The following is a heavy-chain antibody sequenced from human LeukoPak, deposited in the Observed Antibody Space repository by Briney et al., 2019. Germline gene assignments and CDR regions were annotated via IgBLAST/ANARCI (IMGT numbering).Heavy chain of an antibody. CDR3: MAGSNFGDY. CDR2: ISYDGSNK. D-gene: IGHD6-19*01. Sequence: GRSLRLSCAASGFTFSSYGMHWVRQAPGKGLKWVAVISYDGSNKYYADSVKGRFTISRDNSRNTLYLQMNSLRAEDTAVCYVMAGSNFGDYWGQGTLVTVSS. V-gene: IGHV3-30*03. CDR1: GFTFSSYG. J-gene: IGHJ4*02.